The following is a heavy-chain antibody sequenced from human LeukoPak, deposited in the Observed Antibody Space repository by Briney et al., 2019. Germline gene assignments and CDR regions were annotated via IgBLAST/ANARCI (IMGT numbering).Heavy chain of an antibody. CDR1: GGSFSGYY. CDR3: AGGFSRGSSWYSWFDP. J-gene: IGHJ5*02. CDR2: INHSGST. Sequence: PSETLSLTCAVYGGSFSGYYWSWIRQPPGKGLEWIGEINHSGSTNYNPSLKSRVTISVDTSKNQFSLKLSSVTAADTAVYYCAGGFSRGSSWYSWFDPWGQGTLVTVSS. D-gene: IGHD6-13*01. V-gene: IGHV4-34*01.